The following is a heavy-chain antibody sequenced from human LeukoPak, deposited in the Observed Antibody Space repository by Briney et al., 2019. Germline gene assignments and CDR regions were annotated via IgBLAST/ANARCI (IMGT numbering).Heavy chain of an antibody. CDR3: AKGGVYYYDSSGPPGY. V-gene: IGHV3-30*02. CDR1: GFTFSSYG. D-gene: IGHD3-22*01. J-gene: IGHJ4*02. Sequence: PVGSLRLSCAASGFTFSSYGMHWVRQAPGKGLEWVAFIRYDGSNKYYADSVKGRFTISRDNSKNTLYLQMNSLRAEDTAVYYCAKGGVYYYDSSGPPGYWGQGTLVTVSS. CDR2: IRYDGSNK.